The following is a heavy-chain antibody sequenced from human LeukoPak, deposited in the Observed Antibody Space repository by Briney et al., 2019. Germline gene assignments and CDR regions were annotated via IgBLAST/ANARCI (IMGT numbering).Heavy chain of an antibody. CDR2: IIPIFGTA. V-gene: IGHV1-69*13. CDR1: GGTFSSYA. J-gene: IGHJ4*02. Sequence: SVKVSCKASGGTFSSYAISWVRQAPGQGLEWMGGIIPIFGTANYAQKFQGRVTITADESTSTAYMELSSLRSEDTAVYYCAKRRGDCSGGQGCGDYWGQGTLVPSP. CDR3: AKRRGDCSGGQGCGDY. D-gene: IGHD2-15*01.